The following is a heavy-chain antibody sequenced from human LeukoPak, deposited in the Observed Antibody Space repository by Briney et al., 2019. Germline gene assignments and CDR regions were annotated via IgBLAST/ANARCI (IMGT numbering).Heavy chain of an antibody. D-gene: IGHD2-2*02. CDR3: ARSPLFELYPLDY. V-gene: IGHV3-11*01. CDR2: ISSSGSTI. CDR1: GFTFSDYY. Sequence: PGGSLRLSCAASGFTFSDYYMSWIRQAPGKGLEWVSYISSSGSTIYYADSVKGRFTISRDNAKNSLYLQMNSLRAEDTAVYYCARSPLFELYPLDYWGQGTLVTVSS. J-gene: IGHJ4*02.